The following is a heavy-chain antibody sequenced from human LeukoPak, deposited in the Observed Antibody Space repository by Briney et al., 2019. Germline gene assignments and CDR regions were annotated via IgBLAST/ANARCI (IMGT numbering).Heavy chain of an antibody. Sequence: GGSLRLSCAASGFTFSSYSMNWVRQAPGKGLEWVSYISSSSSTIYYADSVKGRFTISRDNAKNSLYLQMNSLRAEDTALYYCARDDAAVLYSSSWFLDYWGQGTLVTVSS. J-gene: IGHJ4*02. CDR3: ARDDAAVLYSSSWFLDY. D-gene: IGHD6-13*01. V-gene: IGHV3-48*01. CDR2: ISSSSSTI. CDR1: GFTFSSYS.